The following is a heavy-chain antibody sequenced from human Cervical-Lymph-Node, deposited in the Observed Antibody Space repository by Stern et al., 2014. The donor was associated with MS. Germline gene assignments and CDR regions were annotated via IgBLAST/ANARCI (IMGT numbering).Heavy chain of an antibody. CDR2: IYYSGST. J-gene: IGHJ4*02. CDR3: ARTPTGGCFDY. CDR1: GGSISSYY. D-gene: IGHD1-26*01. V-gene: IGHV4-59*01. Sequence: QLQLQESGPGLVKPSETLSLTCTVSGGSISSYYWSWIRQPPGKGLEWIGYIYYSGSTNYNPSLKSRVTISVDTSKNQFSLKLSSVTAADTAVYYCARTPTGGCFDYWGQGTLVTVSS.